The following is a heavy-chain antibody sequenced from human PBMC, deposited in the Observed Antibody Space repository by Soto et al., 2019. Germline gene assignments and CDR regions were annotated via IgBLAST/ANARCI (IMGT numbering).Heavy chain of an antibody. J-gene: IGHJ4*02. Sequence: QVHLQESGPGLVKPSQTLSLTCTLSGGSISSGGYYWTWIRQHPGKGLEGVGHIDQGVSTYYKPPLKRRATMSVDTSKNQFSLRLTSVTASGTAVYYSARMANYTFWWGPPPTDYWGQGTLVICSS. CDR3: ARMANYTFWWGPPPTDY. CDR1: GGSISSGGYY. CDR2: IDQGVST. V-gene: IGHV4-31*03. D-gene: IGHD3-3*01.